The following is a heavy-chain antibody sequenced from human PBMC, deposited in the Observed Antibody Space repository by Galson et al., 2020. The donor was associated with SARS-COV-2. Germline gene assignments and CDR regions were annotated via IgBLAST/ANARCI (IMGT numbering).Heavy chain of an antibody. J-gene: IGHJ5*02. CDR1: GFIFSDYA. V-gene: IGHV3-64D*06. CDR3: LSYSSTRQNH. CDR2: LSPNGGTS. D-gene: IGHD2-2*01. Sequence: GGSLRLSCSASGFIFSDYAMHWVHQAPGKGLEYVSALSPNGGTSFYADSVIGRFTMSRDNSKNMFYLQMTALRLEDTALYYCLSYSSTRQNHWGQGTRVTVSS.